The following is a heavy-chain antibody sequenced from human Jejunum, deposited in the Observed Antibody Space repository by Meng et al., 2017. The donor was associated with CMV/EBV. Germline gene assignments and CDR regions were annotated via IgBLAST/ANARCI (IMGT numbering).Heavy chain of an antibody. D-gene: IGHD3-10*01. Sequence: SVLIFSSYDRSWVRQAPGKGLEWVTEISSGGASTYYADSVKGRFTISRDKSKNTLYLQMSSLGAEDTALYYCAKDRDGNWYFDLWGRGTLVTVSS. J-gene: IGHJ2*01. CDR3: AKDRDGNWYFDL. CDR1: VLIFSSYD. CDR2: ISSGGAST. V-gene: IGHV3-23*01.